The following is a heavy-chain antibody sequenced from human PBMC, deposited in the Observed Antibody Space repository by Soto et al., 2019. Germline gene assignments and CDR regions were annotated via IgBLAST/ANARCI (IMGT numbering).Heavy chain of an antibody. D-gene: IGHD6-13*01. J-gene: IGHJ4*02. CDR2: IYSGGRT. Sequence: EVQLVESGGGLIQPGGSLRLSCAASGFTVRSNYMGWVRQAPGRGLEWVSSIYSGGRTYYADSVEGRFTISRDNSKNTLYLQMNSLRDEDTAVYYCARQQRAYFADWGQGTLVTVSS. CDR1: GFTVRSNY. V-gene: IGHV3-53*01. CDR3: ARQQRAYFAD.